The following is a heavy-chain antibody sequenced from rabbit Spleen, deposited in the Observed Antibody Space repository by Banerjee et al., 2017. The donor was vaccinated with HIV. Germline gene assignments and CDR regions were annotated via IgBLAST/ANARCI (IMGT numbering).Heavy chain of an antibody. CDR1: GIDFSNYG. V-gene: IGHV1S45*01. CDR3: ARGSATMTLVITGYYFTL. CDR2: IYPDYGST. J-gene: IGHJ4*01. D-gene: IGHD2-1*01. Sequence: QQQLEESGGGLVKPGGTLTLTCKASGIDFSNYGVSWVRQAPGKGLEWIAYIYPDYGSTDYASWVNGRFTISKTSSTTVTLQMTSLTAADTATYFCARGSATMTLVITGYYFTLWGPGTSSPS.